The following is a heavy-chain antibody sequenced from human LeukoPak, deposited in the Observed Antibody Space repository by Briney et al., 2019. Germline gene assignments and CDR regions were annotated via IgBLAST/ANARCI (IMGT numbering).Heavy chain of an antibody. V-gene: IGHV4-59*01. CDR2: IYYSGST. Sequence: SETLSLTCIVSGGSISSYYWSWIRRPPGKGLEWIGYIYYSGSTNYNPSLKSRVTISVDTSKNQFSLKLSSVTAADTAVYYCAREGSGYSYGGGFDYWGQGTLVTVSS. D-gene: IGHD5-18*01. CDR1: GGSISSYY. CDR3: AREGSGYSYGGGFDY. J-gene: IGHJ4*02.